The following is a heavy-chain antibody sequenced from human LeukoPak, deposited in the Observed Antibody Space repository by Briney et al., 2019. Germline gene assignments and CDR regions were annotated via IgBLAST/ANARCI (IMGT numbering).Heavy chain of an antibody. V-gene: IGHV1-46*01. CDR3: ARDRDKLLWFGELSLYYGMDV. CDR1: GYTYTSYY. Sequence: ASVKVPFKASGYTYTSYYMHWVRQAPGQGLEWMGIINPSGGSTSYAQKFQGRVTMTRDTSTSTVYMELSSLRSEDTAVYYCARDRDKLLWFGELSLYYGMDVWGQGTTVTVSS. CDR2: INPSGGST. J-gene: IGHJ6*02. D-gene: IGHD3-10*01.